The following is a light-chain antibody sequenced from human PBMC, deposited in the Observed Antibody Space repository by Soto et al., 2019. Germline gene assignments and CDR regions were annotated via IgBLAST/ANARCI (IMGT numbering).Light chain of an antibody. CDR1: SSDVGSYNL. J-gene: IGLJ3*02. Sequence: QSVLTQPASVSGSPGQSITISCTGTSSDVGSYNLVSWYRQHPGKAPKLMIYESSKRPSGLSNRFSGSKSGNTASLTISGLQAEDEADYFCCSYVGNSTLVFGGGTQLTVL. CDR3: CSYVGNSTLV. CDR2: ESS. V-gene: IGLV2-23*01.